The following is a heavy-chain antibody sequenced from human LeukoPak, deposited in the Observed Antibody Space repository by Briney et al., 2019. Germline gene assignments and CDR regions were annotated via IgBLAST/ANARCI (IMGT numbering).Heavy chain of an antibody. Sequence: ASVKVSCQASGYTFIRYYIHWVRQAPGQGLDWMGWINPNSGGTNYAQKYEGRVTMTRNTSISTAYIELSRLRSDDTAVYYCVRDNDSRDPPHFDYWGQGTLVTVSS. V-gene: IGHV1-2*02. D-gene: IGHD3-16*01. J-gene: IGHJ4*02. CDR3: VRDNDSRDPPHFDY. CDR2: INPNSGGT. CDR1: GYTFIRYY.